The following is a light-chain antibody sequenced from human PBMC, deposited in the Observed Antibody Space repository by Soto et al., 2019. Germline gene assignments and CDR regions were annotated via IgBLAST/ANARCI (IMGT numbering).Light chain of an antibody. V-gene: IGKV3-20*01. CDR3: QQYGSSPRT. Sequence: DIVLTQSPGTLSLSPGERATLSCRASQSVTSSYLAWYQQKPGQAPWLLIYGASSRATGIPDRFSGSGSGTDFTLTISRLEPEDFAVYYCQQYGSSPRTFGQGTKVEIK. J-gene: IGKJ1*01. CDR2: GAS. CDR1: QSVTSSY.